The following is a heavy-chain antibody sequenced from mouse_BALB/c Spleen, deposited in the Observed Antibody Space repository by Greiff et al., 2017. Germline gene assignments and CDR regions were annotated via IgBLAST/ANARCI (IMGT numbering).Heavy chain of an antibody. V-gene: IGHV2-9*02. J-gene: IGHJ2*01. CDR2: IWAGGST. CDR3: ARESNPPWLGDY. CDR1: GFSLTSYG. D-gene: IGHD3-3*01. Sequence: QVQLKESGPGLVAPSQSLSITCTVSGFSLTSYGVHWVRQPPGKGLEWLGVIWAGGSTNYNSALMSRLSISKDNSKSQVFLKMNSLQTDDTAMDYCARESNPPWLGDYWGQGTTLTVSS.